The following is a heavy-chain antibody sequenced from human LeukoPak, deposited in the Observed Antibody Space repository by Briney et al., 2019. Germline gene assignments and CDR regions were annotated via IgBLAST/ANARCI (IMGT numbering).Heavy chain of an antibody. V-gene: IGHV3-11*04. J-gene: IGHJ4*02. Sequence: GESLKLSCAASGFTFSDYYMNWIRQAPGKGLEWVSYISSSGSLMYADSVKGRFTISRDNAKNSLYLQMNSLRAEDTAVYYCARASSYNFWSGSYIDYWGQGTLVTVSS. CDR1: GFTFSDYY. CDR3: ARASSYNFWSGSYIDY. CDR2: ISSSGSLM. D-gene: IGHD3-3*01.